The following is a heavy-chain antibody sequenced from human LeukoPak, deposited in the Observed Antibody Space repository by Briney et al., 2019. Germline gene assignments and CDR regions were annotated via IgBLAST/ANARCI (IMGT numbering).Heavy chain of an antibody. D-gene: IGHD2-8*02. Sequence: GGSLRLSCAASGFIFSLYLMSWVRQAPGKGLEWVASIKQEGSEKYYVDSVKGRFTISRDNAKNSLYLQLHSPRAEDTAVYYCARLRFVAASGVSPFDYWGQGTLVTVSS. V-gene: IGHV3-7*01. CDR2: IKQEGSEK. CDR1: GFIFSLYL. CDR3: ARLRFVAASGVSPFDY. J-gene: IGHJ4*02.